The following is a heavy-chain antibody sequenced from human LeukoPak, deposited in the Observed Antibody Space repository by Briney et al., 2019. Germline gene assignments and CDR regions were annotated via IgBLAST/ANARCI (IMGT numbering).Heavy chain of an antibody. CDR2: ISGSGGST. V-gene: IGHV3-23*01. CDR1: GFTFSSYA. CDR3: AKDPSGCSSTSCYGGTAFDI. J-gene: IGHJ3*02. D-gene: IGHD2-2*01. Sequence: LSGGSLRLSCAASGFTFSSYAMSWVRQAPGKGLEWVSAISGSGGSTHYADSVKGRFTISRDNSKNTLYLQMNSLRAEDTAVYYCAKDPSGCSSTSCYGGTAFDIWGQGTMVTVSS.